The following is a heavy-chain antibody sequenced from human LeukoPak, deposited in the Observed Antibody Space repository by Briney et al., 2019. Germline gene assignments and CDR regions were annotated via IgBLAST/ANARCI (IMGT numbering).Heavy chain of an antibody. V-gene: IGHV1-18*01. J-gene: IGHJ3*02. CDR3: ARGGTFGGVIVSAFDI. Sequence: ASVKVSCKASGYTFTSYGISWVRQAPGQGLEWMGWISGYNGKTKYEQRFQGRVTMTADTSTSTAYMELRSLRSDDTAVYYCARGGTFGGVIVSAFDIWGQGTMVTVSS. CDR1: GYTFTSYG. D-gene: IGHD3-16*02. CDR2: ISGYNGKT.